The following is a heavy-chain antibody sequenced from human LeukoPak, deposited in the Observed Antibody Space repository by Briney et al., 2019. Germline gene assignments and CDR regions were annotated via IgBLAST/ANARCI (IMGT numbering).Heavy chain of an antibody. V-gene: IGHV4-59*01. Sequence: SETLSLTCTVSGGSISRYFWSCIRQPPGKGLEWIGYIYNSGSISSNPSLKSRVTVSVDTYKNQLSLKLRSVTAADTAVYYCARGPHGSYYVCDYWGQGTLVTVSS. CDR3: ARGPHGSYYVCDY. D-gene: IGHD1-26*01. CDR1: GGSISRYF. J-gene: IGHJ4*02. CDR2: IYNSGSI.